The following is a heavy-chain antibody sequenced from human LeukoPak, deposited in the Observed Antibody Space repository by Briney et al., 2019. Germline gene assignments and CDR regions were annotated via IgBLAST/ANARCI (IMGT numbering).Heavy chain of an antibody. V-gene: IGHV1-18*01. Sequence: ASVKVSCKASGYTFTSYGISWVRQAPGQGLEWMGWISAYNGNTNYAQKLQGRVTMTTDTSTSTAYMELSSLRSEDTAVYYCAAGLYDILTGYYLVDYWGQGTLVTVSS. J-gene: IGHJ4*02. CDR2: ISAYNGNT. CDR1: GYTFTSYG. CDR3: AAGLYDILTGYYLVDY. D-gene: IGHD3-9*01.